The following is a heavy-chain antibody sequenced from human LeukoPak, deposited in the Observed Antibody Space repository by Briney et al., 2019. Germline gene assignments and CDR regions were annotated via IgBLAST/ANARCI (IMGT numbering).Heavy chain of an antibody. CDR1: GLTFSSYA. Sequence: HPGRSLRLSCAASGLTFSSYAMHWVRQAPGKGLEWVAVISYDGSNKYYADSVKGRFTISRDNSKNTLYLQMNSLRAEDTAVYYCARDHGSSWGQGTLVTVSS. J-gene: IGHJ5*02. CDR2: ISYDGSNK. D-gene: IGHD6-13*01. CDR3: ARDHGSS. V-gene: IGHV3-30*04.